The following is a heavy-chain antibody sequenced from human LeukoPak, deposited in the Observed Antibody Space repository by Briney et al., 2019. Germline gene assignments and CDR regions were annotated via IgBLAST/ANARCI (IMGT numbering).Heavy chain of an antibody. CDR2: INDSGRN. J-gene: IGHJ6*02. D-gene: IGHD4-17*01. CDR1: GGSISRYY. V-gene: IGHV4-59*01. CDR3: ARDRNTVTTYYGMDV. Sequence: SETLSLTCTVSGGSISRYYWSWIRQPPGKGLVWIGYINDSGRNKYNPSLKSRVTISLDTSKNQFSLRLTSVTAADTAVYYCARDRNTVTTYYGMDVWGQGTTVTVSS.